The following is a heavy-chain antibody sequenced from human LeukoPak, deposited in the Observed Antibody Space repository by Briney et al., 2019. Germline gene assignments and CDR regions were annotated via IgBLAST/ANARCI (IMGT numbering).Heavy chain of an antibody. J-gene: IGHJ6*02. Sequence: SETLSLTCAVYGGSFSGYYWSWIRQPPGKGLEWIGEINRSGSTNYNPSLKSRVTMSVDTSKNQFSLKLSSVTAADTAVYYCARAYDFWSGYYEAHYYYGMDVWGQGTTVTVSS. D-gene: IGHD3-3*01. CDR2: INRSGST. V-gene: IGHV4-34*01. CDR1: GGSFSGYY. CDR3: ARAYDFWSGYYEAHYYYGMDV.